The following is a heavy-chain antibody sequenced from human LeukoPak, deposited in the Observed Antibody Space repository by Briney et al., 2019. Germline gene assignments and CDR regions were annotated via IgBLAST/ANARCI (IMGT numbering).Heavy chain of an antibody. Sequence: PGGSLRLSCAASGFTFSSYGMHWVRQAPGKGLEWVAFIRYGGSNKYYADSVKGRFTISRDNSKNTLYLQMNSLRAEDTAVYYCAKDKIQLWLLNGRMPWFDPWGQGTLVTVSS. CDR2: IRYGGSNK. CDR1: GFTFSSYG. J-gene: IGHJ5*02. V-gene: IGHV3-30*02. D-gene: IGHD5-18*01. CDR3: AKDKIQLWLLNGRMPWFDP.